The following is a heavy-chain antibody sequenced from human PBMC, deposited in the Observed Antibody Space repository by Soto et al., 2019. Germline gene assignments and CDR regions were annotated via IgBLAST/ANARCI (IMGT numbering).Heavy chain of an antibody. CDR3: AKVCLIPGIAVGGFDF. CDR1: GFSFNSSD. J-gene: IGHJ4*02. D-gene: IGHD6-19*01. CDR2: ISGSGGST. Sequence: GGSLRLSSAPSGFSFNSSDICWVRLAPGKGLEWVSSISGSGGSTYYADSVKGRFTISRDNSKNTLYLQMNSLRAEDTAVYYCAKVCLIPGIAVGGFDFWGPGTLGTVSS. V-gene: IGHV3-23*01.